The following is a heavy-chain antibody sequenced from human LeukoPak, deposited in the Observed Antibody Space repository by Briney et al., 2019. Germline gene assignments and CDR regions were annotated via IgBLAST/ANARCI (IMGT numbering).Heavy chain of an antibody. D-gene: IGHD1-14*01. CDR3: TRYNNDHFDY. CDR2: IAYDGSRA. J-gene: IGHJ4*02. V-gene: IGHV3-33*01. CDR1: GFTFGGYG. Sequence: GGSLRLSCAGSGFTFGGYGMHWFRQTPGKGLEWVAVIAYDGSRAFYADSVKGRFTISRDNSKNTMSVQMDDLRAEDTAVYYCTRYNNDHFDYWGQGTQVTVSS.